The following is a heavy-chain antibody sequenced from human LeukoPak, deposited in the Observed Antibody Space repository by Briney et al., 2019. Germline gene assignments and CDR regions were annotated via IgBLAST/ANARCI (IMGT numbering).Heavy chain of an antibody. CDR2: ITGSSTWT. Sequence: GGSLRLSCEASGFTFGTYGMTWVRQSPGKGLEWVSGITGSSTWTYYADSVRGRFTISRDNARNTLHLQMNNLTADDTAIYYCARELVSLGTGYFDLWGRSALVTVSS. CDR3: ARELVSLGTGYFDL. J-gene: IGHJ2*01. CDR1: GFTFGTYG. D-gene: IGHD7-27*01. V-gene: IGHV3-23*01.